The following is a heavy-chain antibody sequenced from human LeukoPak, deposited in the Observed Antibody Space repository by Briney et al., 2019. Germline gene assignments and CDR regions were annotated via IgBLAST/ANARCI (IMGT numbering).Heavy chain of an antibody. CDR1: GFTFNTYI. J-gene: IGHJ4*02. D-gene: IGHD3-3*01. Sequence: GGSLRLSCAASGFTFNTYIMNWVRQAPGKGLEWVSYIRNSTNAIYYADSVKGRFTISRDNSKNTLYLQMNTLRTEDTAVYYCARGPRLEHYFDYWGRGTLVTVSS. V-gene: IGHV3-48*01. CDR2: IRNSTNAI. CDR3: ARGPRLEHYFDY.